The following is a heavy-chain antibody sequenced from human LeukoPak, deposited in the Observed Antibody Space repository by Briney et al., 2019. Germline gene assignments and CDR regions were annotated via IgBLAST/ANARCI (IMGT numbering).Heavy chain of an antibody. J-gene: IGHJ3*02. CDR2: INTDSGKA. CDR3: AREILRFDI. Sequence: ASVKVSCKASGYIFSSQGMNWVRQAPGQGLEGMGWINTDSGKATYAQGFTGRLVFSLDSSVSTVYLQISDLMPEDTAKYYCAREILRFDIWGQGTTVTVSS. V-gene: IGHV7-4-1*02. CDR1: GYIFSSQG.